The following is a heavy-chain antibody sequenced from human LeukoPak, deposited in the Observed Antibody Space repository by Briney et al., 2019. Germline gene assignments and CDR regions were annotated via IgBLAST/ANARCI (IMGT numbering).Heavy chain of an antibody. CDR2: INHSGST. Sequence: PSETLSLTCTVSGGSISGYYWSWIRQPPGKGLEWIGEINHSGSTNYNPSLKSRVTISVDTSKNQFSLKLSSVTAADTAVYYCARGWGVATNYFDYWGQGTLVTVSS. J-gene: IGHJ4*02. CDR3: ARGWGVATNYFDY. D-gene: IGHD5-12*01. V-gene: IGHV4-34*01. CDR1: GGSISGYY.